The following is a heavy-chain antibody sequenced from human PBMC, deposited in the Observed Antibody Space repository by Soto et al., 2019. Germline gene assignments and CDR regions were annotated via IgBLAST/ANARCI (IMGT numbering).Heavy chain of an antibody. CDR2: IYDSGTT. CDR1: GGSITGYY. CDR3: ARRNYGEEGYFFDF. V-gene: IGHV4-59*08. J-gene: IGHJ4*02. D-gene: IGHD4-17*01. Sequence: QVQLRESGPGLVRPSETLSLTCTVSGGSITGYYWSWIRQPPGKGLEWIGYIYDSGTTTNNAAFKRGVTISAATSKNQLSLSLRSVNAADTAVYYCARRNYGEEGYFFDFWGQGLLVTVSS.